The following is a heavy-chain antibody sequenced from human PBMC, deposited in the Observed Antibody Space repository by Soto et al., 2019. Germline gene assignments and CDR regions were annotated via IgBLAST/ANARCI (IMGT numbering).Heavy chain of an antibody. CDR3: ARGRDGDY. CDR1: GYAFTTYG. V-gene: IGHV1-18*01. Sequence: QVHLVQSGAEVKKPGASVKVSCKGSGYAFTTYGITWVRQAPGQGLEGMGWISAHNGNTNYAQKLQGRVTVNRDTSTSTDYKELRSLISDDTAVYCWARGRDGDYWGQGALVTVSS. J-gene: IGHJ4*02. D-gene: IGHD6-6*01. CDR2: ISAHNGNT.